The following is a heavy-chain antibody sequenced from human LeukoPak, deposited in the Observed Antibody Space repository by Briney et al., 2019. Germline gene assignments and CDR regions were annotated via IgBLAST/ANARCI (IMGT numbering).Heavy chain of an antibody. J-gene: IGHJ4*02. Sequence: ASVKVSCKASGYNFISYYMHWVRQAPGQGLEWMGIINPSGGSTSYAQKFQDRVTMTRDTSTSTVYMELSSLKSEDTAVYYCARAFYSNYALDYWGQGTLVTVSS. D-gene: IGHD4-11*01. V-gene: IGHV1-46*01. CDR3: ARAFYSNYALDY. CDR2: INPSGGST. CDR1: GYNFISYY.